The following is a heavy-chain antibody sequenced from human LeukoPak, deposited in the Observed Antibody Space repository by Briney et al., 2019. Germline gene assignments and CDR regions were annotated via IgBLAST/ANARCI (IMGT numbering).Heavy chain of an antibody. CDR3: ATHYSLSLFDY. V-gene: IGHV2-5*01. Sequence: SGPTLVKPTQTLTLTCTFSGFSLSTSGVGVGWIRQPPGKAPEWLALIYWNDDKRYNPSLKSRLTITKDTSKNQVVLTMTNMDPVDTATYYRATHYSLSLFDYWGQGTLVTVSS. CDR2: IYWNDDK. J-gene: IGHJ4*02. CDR1: GFSLSTSGVG. D-gene: IGHD3-10*01.